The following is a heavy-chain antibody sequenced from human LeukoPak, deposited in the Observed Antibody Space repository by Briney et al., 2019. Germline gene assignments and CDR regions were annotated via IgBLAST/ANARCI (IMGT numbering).Heavy chain of an antibody. D-gene: IGHD2-21*02. J-gene: IGHJ4*02. CDR1: GGSISGSTFY. CDR3: ARGPPPYCGGDCPDY. CDR2: IHYSGST. Sequence: SETLSLTCTVSGGSISGSTFYWGWIRQPPGKGLEWIGSIHYSGSTFYNPSLESRVTVSVDTSKNQFSLKLSSVTAADTAVYYCARGPPPYCGGDCPDYWGQGTLVTVSS. V-gene: IGHV4-39*07.